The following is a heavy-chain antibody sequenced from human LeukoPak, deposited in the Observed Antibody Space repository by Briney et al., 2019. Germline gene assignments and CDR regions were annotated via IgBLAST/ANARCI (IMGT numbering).Heavy chain of an antibody. V-gene: IGHV4-59*01. CDR3: ARVKVGCSYGSPYFDY. Sequence: PSETLSLTCTVSGGSISSYYWSWIRQPPGKGLEWIGYIYYSGSTNYNPSLKSRVTISVDTSKNQFSLKLSSVTAADTAVYYCARVKVGCSYGSPYFDYWGQGTLVTVSP. D-gene: IGHD5-18*01. J-gene: IGHJ4*02. CDR2: IYYSGST. CDR1: GGSISSYY.